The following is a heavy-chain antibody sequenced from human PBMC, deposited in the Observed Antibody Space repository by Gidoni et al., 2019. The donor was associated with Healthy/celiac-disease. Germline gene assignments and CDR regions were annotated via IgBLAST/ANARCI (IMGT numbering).Heavy chain of an antibody. CDR1: GFTFSSYG. CDR2: ISYDGSNK. J-gene: IGHJ6*03. CDR3: AKDGVYGDYYYYMDV. V-gene: IGHV3-30*18. D-gene: IGHD4-17*01. Sequence: QVQLVESGGGVVQPGRSLRLSCAAAGFTFSSYGMHWVRQAPGKGLEWVAVISYDGSNKYYADSVKGRFTISRDNSKNTLYLQMNSLRAEDTAVYYCAKDGVYGDYYYYMDVWGKGTTVTVSS.